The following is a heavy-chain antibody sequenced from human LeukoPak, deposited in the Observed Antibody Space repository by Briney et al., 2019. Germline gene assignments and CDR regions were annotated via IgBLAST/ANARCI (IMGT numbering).Heavy chain of an antibody. CDR2: IRGFDSIT. CDR3: AKMGGAGTTYLNWFDP. CDR1: GFTFSNYA. J-gene: IGHJ5*02. D-gene: IGHD1-1*01. V-gene: IGHV3-23*01. Sequence: GGSLRLSCAASGFTFSNYAMSWVRQAPGKGLEWVSSIRGFDSITFYADSVKGRFTISRDISRNTLYLQMNSLRAEDTAIYYCAKMGGAGTTYLNWFDPWGQGTLVTVSS.